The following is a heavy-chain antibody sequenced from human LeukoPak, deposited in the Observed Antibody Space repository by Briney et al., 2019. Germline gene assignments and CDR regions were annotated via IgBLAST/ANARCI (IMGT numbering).Heavy chain of an antibody. Sequence: SVKVSCKASGGTFSSYAISWVRQAPGQGLEWMGGIIPIFGTANFAQKFQGRVTITTDESTSTAYMELSSLRSEDTAVYYCASRSTGYSSGWYDGDAFDIWGQGTMVTVSS. J-gene: IGHJ3*02. V-gene: IGHV1-69*05. CDR2: IIPIFGTA. CDR3: ASRSTGYSSGWYDGDAFDI. D-gene: IGHD6-19*01. CDR1: GGTFSSYA.